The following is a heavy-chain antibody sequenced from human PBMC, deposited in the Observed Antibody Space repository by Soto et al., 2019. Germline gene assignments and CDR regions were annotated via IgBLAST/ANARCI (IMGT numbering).Heavy chain of an antibody. CDR2: ISSGSSVI. J-gene: IGHJ3*02. CDR3: ARGGRGYTKDDTFDI. CDR1: DSTFRSYS. Sequence: EVQLVEAGGGLVKPGASLRLSCVASDSTFRSYSMNWVRQAPGRGLEWVSIISSGSSVIFYADSMKGPFTISRDNAKNSLYLQMNSLSAEDTAVYYCARGGRGYTKDDTFDIWGQGTMVTVSS. D-gene: IGHD2-2*02. V-gene: IGHV3-21*01.